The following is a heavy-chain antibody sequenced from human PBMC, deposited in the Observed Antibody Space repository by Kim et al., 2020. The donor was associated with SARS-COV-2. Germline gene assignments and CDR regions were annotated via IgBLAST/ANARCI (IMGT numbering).Heavy chain of an antibody. Sequence: SETLSLTCSVSGYSIRTHHYWGWIQQPPGKGLEWIGSIYHTGDTFYNSSLTSRVTISVDTSKNQFSLRLSSVTAADTAVYYCARHNFMDVWGQGTTVTVSS. V-gene: IGHV4-38-2*02. CDR3: ARHNFMDV. CDR2: IYHTGDT. CDR1: GYSIRTHHY. J-gene: IGHJ6*02.